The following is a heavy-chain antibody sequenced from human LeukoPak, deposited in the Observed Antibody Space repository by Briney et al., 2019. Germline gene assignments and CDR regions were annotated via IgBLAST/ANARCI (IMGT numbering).Heavy chain of an antibody. D-gene: IGHD3-3*01. CDR3: ASVYDFRSDY. Sequence: GGSLRLSFAASGFSFSSYSMNWVRQAPGKGLEWVSYISSSSTTIYYADSVKGRFTISRDNAKNSLYLQMNSLRAEDTAVYYCASVYDFRSDYWGQGTLVTVSS. CDR2: ISSSSTTI. J-gene: IGHJ4*02. CDR1: GFSFSSYS. V-gene: IGHV3-48*01.